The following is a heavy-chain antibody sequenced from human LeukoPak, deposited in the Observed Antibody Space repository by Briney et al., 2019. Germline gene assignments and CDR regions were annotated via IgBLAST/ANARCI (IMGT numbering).Heavy chain of an antibody. Sequence: GGSLRLSCAASGFTFGSYGMHWVRQAPGKGLEWVAVIWYDGSNKYYADSVKGRFTISRDNSKNTLYLQMNSLRAEDTAMYYCAKEAEGYYMDVWGKGTTVTVSS. CDR2: IWYDGSNK. V-gene: IGHV3-33*06. J-gene: IGHJ6*03. CDR3: AKEAEGYYMDV. CDR1: GFTFGSYG.